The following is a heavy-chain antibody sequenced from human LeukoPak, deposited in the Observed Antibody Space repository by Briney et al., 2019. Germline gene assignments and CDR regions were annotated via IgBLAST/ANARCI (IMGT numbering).Heavy chain of an antibody. CDR1: GYTFTSYY. CDR2: IIPIFGTA. D-gene: IGHD3-10*01. V-gene: IGHV1-69*13. Sequence: SVKVSCKASGYTFTSYYMHWVRQAPGQGLEWMGGIIPIFGTANYAQKFQGRVTITADESTSTAYMELSSLRSEDTAVYYCARDLVVRGDDAFDIWGQGTMVTVSS. J-gene: IGHJ3*02. CDR3: ARDLVVRGDDAFDI.